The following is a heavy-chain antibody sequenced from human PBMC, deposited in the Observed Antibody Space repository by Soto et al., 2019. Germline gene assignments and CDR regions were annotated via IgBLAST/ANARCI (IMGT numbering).Heavy chain of an antibody. V-gene: IGHV3-30*18. D-gene: IGHD1-26*01. J-gene: IGHJ4*02. CDR1: GFTFSSYG. Sequence: GGSLRLSCAASGFTFSSYGMHWVRQAPGKGLEWVAVISYDGSNKYYADSVKGRFTISRDNSKNTLYLQMNSLRAEDTAVYYCAKELGELHQGIYFDYWGQGTLVTVSS. CDR3: AKELGELHQGIYFDY. CDR2: ISYDGSNK.